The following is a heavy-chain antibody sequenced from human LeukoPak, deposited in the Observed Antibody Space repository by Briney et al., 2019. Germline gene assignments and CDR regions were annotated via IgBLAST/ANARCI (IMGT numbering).Heavy chain of an antibody. D-gene: IGHD3-22*01. CDR3: ARDTYYHYYDSSGYYIDY. V-gene: IGHV3-33*01. J-gene: IGHJ4*02. CDR2: IWYDGSNK. Sequence: GRSLRLSCAASGFTFSSYGMHWVRQAPGKGLEWVAVIWYDGSNKYYADSVKGRFTISRDNSKNTLYLQMNSLRAEDTAVYYCARDTYYHYYDSSGYYIDYWGQGILVTVSS. CDR1: GFTFSSYG.